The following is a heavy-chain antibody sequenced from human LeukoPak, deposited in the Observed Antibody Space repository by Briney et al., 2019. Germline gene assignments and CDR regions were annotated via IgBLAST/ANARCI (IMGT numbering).Heavy chain of an antibody. J-gene: IGHJ4*02. CDR2: IYYSGST. CDR3: AKHLGGYFDWYYDY. D-gene: IGHD3-9*01. V-gene: IGHV4-59*08. CDR1: GGSINGYY. Sequence: SETLSLTCTVSGGSINGYYWSWIRQPPGKGLEWIGYIYYSGSTNYNPSLKSRVTISVDTSKMQFSLKLTSVTAADTAVYYCAKHLGGYFDWYYDYWGQGILVTVSS.